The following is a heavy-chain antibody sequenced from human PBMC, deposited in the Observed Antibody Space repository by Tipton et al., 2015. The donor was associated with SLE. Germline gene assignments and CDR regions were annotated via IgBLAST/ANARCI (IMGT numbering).Heavy chain of an antibody. V-gene: IGHV4-34*01. CDR2: INHSGST. Sequence: LRLSCAVYGGSFSGYYWSWIRQPPGKGLEWIGEINHSGSTNYNPSLKSRVTISVDTSKNQFSLNLTSVTAADTAVYYCARGPYYYMDVWGKGTTVTVSS. J-gene: IGHJ6*03. CDR1: GGSFSGYY. CDR3: ARGPYYYMDV.